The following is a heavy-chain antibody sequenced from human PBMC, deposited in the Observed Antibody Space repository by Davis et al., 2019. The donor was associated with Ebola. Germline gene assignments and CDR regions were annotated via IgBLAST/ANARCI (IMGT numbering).Heavy chain of an antibody. D-gene: IGHD6-13*01. CDR1: GFTFSSYG. Sequence: GESLKISCAASGFTFSSYGMHWVRQAPGKGLEWVAVISYDGSNKYYADSVKGRFTISRDNSKNTLYLQMNSLRAEDTAVYYCAKDSGLNGSSRRSYGMDVWGQGTTVTVSS. V-gene: IGHV3-30*18. CDR2: ISYDGSNK. CDR3: AKDSGLNGSSRRSYGMDV. J-gene: IGHJ6*02.